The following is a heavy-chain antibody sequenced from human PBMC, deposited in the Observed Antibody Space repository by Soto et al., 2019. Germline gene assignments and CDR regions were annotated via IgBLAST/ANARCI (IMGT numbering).Heavy chain of an antibody. J-gene: IGHJ1*01. CDR3: ARDPGCSGTISSFQH. V-gene: IGHV1-69*04. Sequence: GASVKVSCKASGGTISSYTISWVRQAPGQGLEWMGRIIPILGIANYAQKFQGRVTITAVKSTSTAYMELSSLRSEVTAVYYCARDPGCSGTISSFQHWGQGTLVTVSS. CDR1: GGTISSYT. D-gene: IGHD1-26*01. CDR2: IIPILGIA.